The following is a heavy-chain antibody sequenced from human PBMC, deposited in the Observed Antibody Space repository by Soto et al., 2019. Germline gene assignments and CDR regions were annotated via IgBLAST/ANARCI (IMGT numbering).Heavy chain of an antibody. J-gene: IGHJ4*02. CDR1: GGSISSGGYY. Sequence: SESLSLTCTVSGGSISSGGYYWSWIRQHPGKGLEWIGYIYYSGSTYYNPSLKSRVTISVDTSKNQFSLKLISVTAADTAVYYCARVLYATMYYFDYWGQGTLVTV. D-gene: IGHD4-17*01. CDR2: IYYSGST. CDR3: ARVLYATMYYFDY. V-gene: IGHV4-31*03.